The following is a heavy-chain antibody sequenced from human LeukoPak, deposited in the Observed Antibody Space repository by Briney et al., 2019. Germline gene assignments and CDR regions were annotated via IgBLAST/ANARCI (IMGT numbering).Heavy chain of an antibody. J-gene: IGHJ6*03. V-gene: IGHV4-31*03. CDR2: IYDSGST. Sequence: PSETLSLTCTVSGASISSGGYYWSWLRQYPGKGLEWIGCIYDSGSTFYTPTLKSRVSISLDTSKNQFSLRVISVTAAGTAVYFCARNTGIAAVGNPSYYFYYYMDVWGKGTTVTVSS. D-gene: IGHD6-13*01. CDR1: GASISSGGYY. CDR3: ARNTGIAAVGNPSYYFYYYMDV.